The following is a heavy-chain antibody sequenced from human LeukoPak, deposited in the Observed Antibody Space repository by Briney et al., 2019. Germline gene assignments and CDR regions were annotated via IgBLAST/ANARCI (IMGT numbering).Heavy chain of an antibody. Sequence: PGGSLRLSCAASGFSFSSYGMHWVRQAPGKGLEWVAVISYDGSNEYFADSVKGRFTASRDNSKNTLYLQMNSLRPEDTAVYYCAKDLGVGAYLLFNYITSGLDSWGQGTLVTVSS. J-gene: IGHJ4*02. V-gene: IGHV3-30*18. CDR1: GFSFSSYG. CDR3: AKDLGVGAYLLFNYITSGLDS. CDR2: ISYDGSNE. D-gene: IGHD2/OR15-2a*01.